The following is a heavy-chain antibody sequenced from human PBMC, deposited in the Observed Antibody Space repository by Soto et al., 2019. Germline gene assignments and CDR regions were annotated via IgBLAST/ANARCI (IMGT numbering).Heavy chain of an antibody. Sequence: QVQLVQSGAEVKKPGASVKVSCKASGYTFTSYDINWVRQATGQGLEWMGWMNPNSGNTGYAQKFQGRVTMTRNTSISTAYMELSSLRSEDTAVYYCARGVISGTKPYYYGMDVWGQGTTVTVSS. CDR3: ARGVISGTKPYYYGMDV. J-gene: IGHJ6*02. CDR1: GYTFTSYD. CDR2: MNPNSGNT. V-gene: IGHV1-8*01. D-gene: IGHD2-21*01.